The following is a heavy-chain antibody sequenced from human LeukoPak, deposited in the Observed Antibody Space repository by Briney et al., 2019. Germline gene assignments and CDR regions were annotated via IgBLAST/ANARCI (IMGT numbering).Heavy chain of an antibody. D-gene: IGHD5-12*01. Sequence: GGSLRLSLAASGFTVSSNYMNWVRQAPGKGLEWVSVIYSGGSTYYADSVKGRFTISRDNSKNTLYLQMNSPRVEDTAVYYCACGIHSGYDFGYWGQGTLVTVSS. J-gene: IGHJ4*02. V-gene: IGHV3-53*01. CDR1: GFTVSSNY. CDR3: ACGIHSGYDFGY. CDR2: IYSGGST.